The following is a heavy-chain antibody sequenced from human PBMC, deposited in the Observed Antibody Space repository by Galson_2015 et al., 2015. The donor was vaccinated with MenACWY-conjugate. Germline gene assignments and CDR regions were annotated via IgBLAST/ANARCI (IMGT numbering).Heavy chain of an antibody. D-gene: IGHD3/OR15-3a*01. V-gene: IGHV5-51*01. CDR3: AKHQFRTGYSPYAF. J-gene: IGHJ4*02. Sequence: QSGAEVKKPGESLKISCKGSGYTFANYWIGWVRQMPGKGLEWMGIIYPGDSDTRYSPSFQGHVTMSADKSINTAYLQWSSLEASDTAIYYCAKHQFRTGYSPYAFWGQGTLVNVSS. CDR2: IYPGDSDT. CDR1: GYTFANYW.